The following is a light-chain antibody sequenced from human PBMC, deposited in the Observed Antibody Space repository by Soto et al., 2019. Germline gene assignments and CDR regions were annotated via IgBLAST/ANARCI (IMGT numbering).Light chain of an antibody. CDR1: QSISRY. CDR2: AAS. Sequence: DIQMTQSPSSLSASVGDRVTITCRASQSISRYLNWYQQIPGKAPKLLIYAASTLQSGVTSRFSGSGSGTDFTLTISSLQPEDFANYYCQQSYDIPLTFGEGTKVEIK. J-gene: IGKJ4*01. CDR3: QQSYDIPLT. V-gene: IGKV1-39*01.